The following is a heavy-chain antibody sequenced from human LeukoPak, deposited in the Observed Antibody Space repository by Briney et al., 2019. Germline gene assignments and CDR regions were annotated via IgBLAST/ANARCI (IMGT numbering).Heavy chain of an antibody. CDR3: AKWATTVWFGELFDY. CDR2: VDVHGQGT. Sequence: GGSLRLSCAASGFTFSSYWMHWVRQAPGKGPVWVSRVDVHGQGTAYADSVKGRFTISRDNSKNTLYLQMNSLRAEDTAVYYCAKWATTVWFGELFDYWGQGTLVTVSS. J-gene: IGHJ4*02. D-gene: IGHD3-10*01. V-gene: IGHV3-74*01. CDR1: GFTFSSYW.